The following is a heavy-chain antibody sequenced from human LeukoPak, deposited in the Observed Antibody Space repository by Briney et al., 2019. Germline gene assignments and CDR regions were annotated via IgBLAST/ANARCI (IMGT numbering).Heavy chain of an antibody. Sequence: PSETLSLTCAVSGGSISSDGYSWSWTRQPPGKGLEWIGYIYHSGSIFYSPSLKSRVTISVDRSKNQFSLKLSSVTAADTAVYYCARTPRLPNVSGLDYWGQGTLVTVSS. CDR2: IYHSGSI. CDR1: GGSISSDGYS. J-gene: IGHJ4*02. CDR3: ARTPRLPNVSGLDY. D-gene: IGHD3-10*01. V-gene: IGHV4-30-2*01.